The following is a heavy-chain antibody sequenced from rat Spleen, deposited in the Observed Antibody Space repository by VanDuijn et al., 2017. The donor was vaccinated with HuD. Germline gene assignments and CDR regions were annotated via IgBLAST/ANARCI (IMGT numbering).Heavy chain of an antibody. J-gene: IGHJ2*01. V-gene: IGHV5-17*01. CDR1: GFTFSDYG. Sequence: EVQLVQSGGGLVQPGRSLKLSCVASGFTFSDYGMAWVRQAPKKGLEWVAAIIYDGTNTYYRDSVKGRFTISRDNAKSTLYLQMDSLRSEDTAIYYCARPTTGIPFNYWGQGVMVTVSS. CDR3: ARPTTGIPFNY. CDR2: IIYDGTNT. D-gene: IGHD1-7*01.